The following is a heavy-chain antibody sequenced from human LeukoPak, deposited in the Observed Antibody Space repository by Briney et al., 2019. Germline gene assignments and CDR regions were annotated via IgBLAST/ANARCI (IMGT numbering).Heavy chain of an antibody. D-gene: IGHD3-10*01. CDR1: GYTLTELS. CDR3: ATAPMVRGVVYYGMDV. Sequence: ASVKVSCKVSGYTLTELSMHWVRQAPGKGLEWMGGFDPEDGETIYAQKFQGRVTMTEDTSTDTAYMELSSLRSEDTAVYHCATAPMVRGVVYYGMDVWGQGTTVTVSS. V-gene: IGHV1-24*01. J-gene: IGHJ6*02. CDR2: FDPEDGET.